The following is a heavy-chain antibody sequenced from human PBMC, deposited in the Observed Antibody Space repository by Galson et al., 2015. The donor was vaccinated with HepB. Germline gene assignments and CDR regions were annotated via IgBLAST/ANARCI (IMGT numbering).Heavy chain of an antibody. Sequence: LRLSCAASGFTFSSYGMHWVRQAPGKGLEWVAIISYDGSNKYYADSVKGRFTISRDNSKNTLSLQMNSLRAEDTAVYYCAKIGGCSGGSCYDWFDPWGQGTLVTVSS. D-gene: IGHD2-15*01. CDR3: AKIGGCSGGSCYDWFDP. CDR2: ISYDGSNK. J-gene: IGHJ5*02. V-gene: IGHV3-30*18. CDR1: GFTFSSYG.